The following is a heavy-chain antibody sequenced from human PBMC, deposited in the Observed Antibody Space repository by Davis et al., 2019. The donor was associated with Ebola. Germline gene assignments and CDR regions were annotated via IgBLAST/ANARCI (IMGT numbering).Heavy chain of an antibody. D-gene: IGHD3-22*01. CDR3: ARVSDSSGYYWYYFDY. J-gene: IGHJ4*02. CDR2: IYYSGST. CDR1: GGSISSHY. Sequence: PGGSLRLSCTVSGGSISSHYWSWIRQPPGKGLEWIGYIYYSGSTNYNPSLKSRVTISVDTSKNQFSLKLSSVTAADTAVYYCARVSDSSGYYWYYFDYWGQGTLVTVSS. V-gene: IGHV4-59*11.